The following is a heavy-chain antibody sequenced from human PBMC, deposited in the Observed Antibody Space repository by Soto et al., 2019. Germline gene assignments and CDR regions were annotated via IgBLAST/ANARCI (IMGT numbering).Heavy chain of an antibody. CDR3: ARVGGYDFSPNPIDI. D-gene: IGHD3-3*01. Sequence: SETLSLTCTVSGGSISSYYWSWIRQPPGKGLEWIGYIYYSGTTNYNSSLKSRVTISVDTSKNQFSLKLSSVTAADTAVYYCARVGGYDFSPNPIDIWGQGTMVTVSS. V-gene: IGHV4-59*08. CDR1: GGSISSYY. CDR2: IYYSGTT. J-gene: IGHJ3*02.